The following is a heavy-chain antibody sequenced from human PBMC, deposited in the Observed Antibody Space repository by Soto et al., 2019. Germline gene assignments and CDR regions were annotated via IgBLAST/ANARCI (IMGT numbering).Heavy chain of an antibody. CDR3: ARGGGTVAESVGDY. CDR2: IWYDGSNK. D-gene: IGHD6-19*01. V-gene: IGHV3-33*01. Sequence: PGGSLRLSCAASGFTFSSYGMHWVRQAPGKGLEWVAVIWYDGSNKYYADSVKGRFTISRDNSKNTLYLQMNSLRAEDTAVYYCARGGGTVAESVGDYWGQGTLVTVSS. CDR1: GFTFSSYG. J-gene: IGHJ4*02.